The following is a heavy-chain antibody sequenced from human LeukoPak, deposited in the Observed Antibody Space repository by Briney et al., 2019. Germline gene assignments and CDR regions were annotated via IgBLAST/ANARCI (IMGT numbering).Heavy chain of an antibody. D-gene: IGHD3-10*01. CDR3: ARERYESGSYYKGCFDN. J-gene: IGHJ4*02. CDR1: GGSISSYY. CDR2: IYSSGST. Sequence: SETLSLTCTVSGGSISSYYWSWIRQPAGKGLEWIGRIYSSGSTNYNPSLRSRVTMAVDTSKNQFSLKLRSVTAADTASYYCARERYESGSYYKGCFDNWGQGTLVTVSS. V-gene: IGHV4-4*07.